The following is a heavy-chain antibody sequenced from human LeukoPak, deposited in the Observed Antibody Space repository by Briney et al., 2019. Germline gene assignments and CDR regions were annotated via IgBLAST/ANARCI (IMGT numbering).Heavy chain of an antibody. CDR2: IYYSGST. V-gene: IGHV4-59*08. CDR3: AGQTAGSFDY. D-gene: IGHD6-19*01. J-gene: IGHJ4*02. Sequence: SETLSLTCTVSGGSISSYYWSWIRQPPGKGLEWIGYIYYSGSTNYNPSLKSRVTISVDTSKNQFSLKLSPVTAADTAVYYCAGQTAGSFDYWGQGTLVTVSS. CDR1: GGSISSYY.